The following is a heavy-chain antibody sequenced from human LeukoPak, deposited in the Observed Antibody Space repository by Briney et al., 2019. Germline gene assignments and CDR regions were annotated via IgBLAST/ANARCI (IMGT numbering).Heavy chain of an antibody. CDR1: GYSISSGYY. V-gene: IGHV4-38-2*02. J-gene: IGHJ4*02. CDR3: ARYGSGSYYFDY. Sequence: SETLSLTCTVSGYSISSGYYWGWIRQPPGKGLEWIGEINHSGSTNYNPSLKSRVTISVDTSKNQFSLKLSSVTAADTAVYYCARYGSGSYYFDYWGQGTLVTVSS. CDR2: INHSGST. D-gene: IGHD3-10*01.